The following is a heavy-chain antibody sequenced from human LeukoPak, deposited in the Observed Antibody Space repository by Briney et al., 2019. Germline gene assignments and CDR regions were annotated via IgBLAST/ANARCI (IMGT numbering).Heavy chain of an antibody. CDR3: ARQYSSGWPWFDP. J-gene: IGHJ5*02. Sequence: PSETLSLTCTVSGGSISSGGYYWGWIRQPPGKGLEWIGSIYYTGSTYYHPSLKSRVTISADTSKNQFSLKLSSVTAADAAVYYCARQYSSGWPWFDPWGQGTLVTVFS. CDR2: IYYTGST. D-gene: IGHD6-19*01. V-gene: IGHV4-39*01. CDR1: GGSISSGGYY.